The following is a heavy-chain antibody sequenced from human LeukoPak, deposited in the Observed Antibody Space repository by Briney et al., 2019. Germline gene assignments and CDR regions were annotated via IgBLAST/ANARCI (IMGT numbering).Heavy chain of an antibody. D-gene: IGHD4-23*01. CDR2: INSDGSIT. Sequence: PGGSLRLSCAASGCTFSSYWMHWVRQAPGKGLVWVSRINSDGSITTYADSVRGRFTISRDNAKNTLYLQMNSLRAEDTAVYYCARYGGNAFDYWGQGTLVTVSS. CDR3: ARYGGNAFDY. J-gene: IGHJ4*02. V-gene: IGHV3-74*01. CDR1: GCTFSSYW.